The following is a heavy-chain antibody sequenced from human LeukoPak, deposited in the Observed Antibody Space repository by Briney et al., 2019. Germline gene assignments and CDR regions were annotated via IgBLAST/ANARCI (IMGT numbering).Heavy chain of an antibody. D-gene: IGHD2-15*01. J-gene: IGHJ5*02. CDR1: GYNFTSYW. Sequence: RGESLKISCKGSGYNFTSYWIGWVRQMPGKGLEWMGTIYPGNSDTRYSQSFQGQVTISAAKSNNTAYLQWNSLKASDTAIYYCANIGVPFIPWGQGTLVTVSS. V-gene: IGHV5-51*01. CDR2: IYPGNSDT. CDR3: ANIGVPFIP.